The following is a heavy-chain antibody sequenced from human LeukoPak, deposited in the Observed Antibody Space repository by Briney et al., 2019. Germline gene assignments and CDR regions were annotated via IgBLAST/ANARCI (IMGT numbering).Heavy chain of an antibody. CDR1: GFTFSSYN. J-gene: IGHJ4*02. V-gene: IGHV3-7*01. D-gene: IGHD2-15*01. CDR3: AREIGGYFDY. CDR2: IKQDGSEK. Sequence: PGGSLRLSCAASGFTFSSYNMSWVRQAPGKGLEWVANIKQDGSEKYYVDSVKGRFTISRDNAKNSLYLQMNSLRAEDTAVYYCAREIGGYFDYWGQGTLVTVSS.